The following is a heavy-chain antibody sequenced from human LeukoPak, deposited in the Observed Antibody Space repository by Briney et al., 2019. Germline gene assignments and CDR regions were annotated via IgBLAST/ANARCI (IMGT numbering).Heavy chain of an antibody. CDR1: GFTFSSYA. V-gene: IGHV3-23*01. J-gene: IGHJ4*02. CDR3: AKAARTYYDSSGYGDFDY. D-gene: IGHD3-22*01. Sequence: GGSLRLSCAASGFTFSSYAMSWVRQAPGKGLEWVSAISGSGGSTYYADSVKGRFTISRDNSKNTLYLQMNSLRAEDTAVYYCAKAARTYYDSSGYGDFDYWGQGTLVTVSS. CDR2: ISGSGGST.